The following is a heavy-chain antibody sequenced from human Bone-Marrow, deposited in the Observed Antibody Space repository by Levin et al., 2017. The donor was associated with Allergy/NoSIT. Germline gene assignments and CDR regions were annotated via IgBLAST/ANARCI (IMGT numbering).Heavy chain of an antibody. CDR3: AKRGIRYFYGMDV. V-gene: IGHV4-38-2*02. J-gene: IGHJ6*02. D-gene: IGHD3-3*02. CDR2: MYPSGNT. Sequence: SQTLSLTCTVSDYSISSGYSWDWIRQSPGKGLEWVGSMYPSGNTYYNPSLKSRVTMSLDTSKNQFSLKLSSVTAADTAVYYCAKRGIRYFYGMDVWGQGTTVTVSS. CDR1: DYSISSGYS.